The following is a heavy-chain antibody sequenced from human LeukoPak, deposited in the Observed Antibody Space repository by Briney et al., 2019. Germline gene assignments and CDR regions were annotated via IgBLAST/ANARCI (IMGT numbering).Heavy chain of an antibody. CDR1: GYSFTNYW. Sequence: GESLKISCKGSGYSFTNYWIGWVRQVPGKGLEWMGIVYPRDSDTRYSPSFQGQVTISADKSISTAYLQWSSLKASDTAMYYCARPGERSRHNWNLDQWGQGTLVTVSS. V-gene: IGHV5-51*01. D-gene: IGHD1-20*01. J-gene: IGHJ4*02. CDR3: ARPGERSRHNWNLDQ. CDR2: VYPRDSDT.